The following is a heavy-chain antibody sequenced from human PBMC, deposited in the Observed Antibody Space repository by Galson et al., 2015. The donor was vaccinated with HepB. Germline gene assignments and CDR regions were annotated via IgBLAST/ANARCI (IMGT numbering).Heavy chain of an antibody. D-gene: IGHD2-2*01. CDR1: GGSISSSSYY. V-gene: IGHV4-39*01. Sequence: SETLSLTCTVSGGSISSSSYYWGWIRQPPGKGLEWIGSIYYSGSTYYNPSLKSRVTISVDTSKNQFSLKLSSVTAADTAVYYCARHPPQYQLRRHGAFDIWGQGTMVTVSS. CDR2: IYYSGST. CDR3: ARHPPQYQLRRHGAFDI. J-gene: IGHJ3*02.